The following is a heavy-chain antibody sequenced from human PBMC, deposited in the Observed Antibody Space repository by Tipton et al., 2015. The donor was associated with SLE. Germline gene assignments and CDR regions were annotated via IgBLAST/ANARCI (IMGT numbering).Heavy chain of an antibody. D-gene: IGHD5/OR15-5a*01. V-gene: IGHV4-39*07. J-gene: IGHJ4*02. CDR2: IYYSGST. Sequence: TLSLTCTVSGGSISSSSYYWGWIRQPPGKGLEWIGSIYYSGSTYYNPSLKSRVSISVDRSKNQFSLKLSSVTAADTAVYYCAASVVPWAYWGQGTLVTVSS. CDR3: AASVVPWAY. CDR1: GGSISSSSYY.